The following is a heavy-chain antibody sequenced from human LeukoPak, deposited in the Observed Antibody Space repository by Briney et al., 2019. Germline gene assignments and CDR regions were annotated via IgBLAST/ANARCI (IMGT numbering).Heavy chain of an antibody. J-gene: IGHJ3*02. D-gene: IGHD6-6*01. CDR3: AREHRYSSSGDAFDI. CDR2: INPNSGGT. V-gene: IGHV1-2*02. CDR1: GYTFTGYY. Sequence: GASVKVSCKASGYTFTGYYMHWVRQAPGQGLEWMGWINPNSGGTNYAQKFQGRVTMTRDTSISTAYMELSRLRSDDTAVYYCAREHRYSSSGDAFDIWGQGTMVTVSS.